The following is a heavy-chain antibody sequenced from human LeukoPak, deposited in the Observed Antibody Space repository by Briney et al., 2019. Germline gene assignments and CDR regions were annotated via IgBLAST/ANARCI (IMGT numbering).Heavy chain of an antibody. CDR3: AKVRGTYSSVYCFDY. V-gene: IGHV3-9*01. CDR2: ISWNSGYI. Sequence: GGSLRLSCAASGFTFDNYAEHWVRQAPGTGLEWLSIISWNSGYIGYADSVKGRFTISRDNAKKSLDLQMNSLRAEDTAFYYCAKVRGTYSSVYCFDYWGQGTLVTVSS. CDR1: GFTFDNYA. J-gene: IGHJ4*02. D-gene: IGHD6-19*01.